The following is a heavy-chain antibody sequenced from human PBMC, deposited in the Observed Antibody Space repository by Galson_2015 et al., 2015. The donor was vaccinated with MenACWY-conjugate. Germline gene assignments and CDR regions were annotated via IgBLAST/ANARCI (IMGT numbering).Heavy chain of an antibody. CDR2: IYRDGKT. V-gene: IGHV3-53*01. J-gene: IGHJ5*02. CDR3: ARESGDSSGHPSS. Sequence: SLRLSCAASGFSVSSEYMSWVRQAPGKGLEWVSIIYRDGKTFYADSVQGRFIISRDNSKNTLYLQMNSLTAEDTAVYYCARESGDSSGHPSSWGQGTLLTVSS. D-gene: IGHD3-22*01. CDR1: GFSVSSEY.